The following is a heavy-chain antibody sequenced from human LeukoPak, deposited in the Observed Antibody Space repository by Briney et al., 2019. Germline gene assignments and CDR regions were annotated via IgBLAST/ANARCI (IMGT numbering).Heavy chain of an antibody. J-gene: IGHJ4*02. D-gene: IGHD4-17*01. V-gene: IGHV3-21*01. CDR1: GFTFGSFG. CDR2: ISNRSSYI. Sequence: GGSLRLSCAASGFTFGSFGMNWVRQAPGKGLEWVSSISNRSSYIYYADSVKGRFTVSRDNAKSSLYLQMNSLRAEDTAVYYCARLFSYGDYGGGGDYWGQGTLVTVSS. CDR3: ARLFSYGDYGGGGDY.